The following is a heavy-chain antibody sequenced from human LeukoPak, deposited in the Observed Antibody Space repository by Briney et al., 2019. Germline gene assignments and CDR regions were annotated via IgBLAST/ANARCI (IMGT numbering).Heavy chain of an antibody. D-gene: IGHD6-13*01. CDR3: ARGSKKTSGYSSSWYPDAFDI. Sequence: GGSLRLSCAASGFTFSSYSMNWVRQAPGKGLEWVSYLSSSRNTIYYADSVKGRFTISRDNAKNSLYLQMNSLRAEDTAVYYCARGSKKTSGYSSSWYPDAFDIWGQGTMVTVSS. CDR1: GFTFSSYS. J-gene: IGHJ3*02. V-gene: IGHV3-48*01. CDR2: LSSSRNTI.